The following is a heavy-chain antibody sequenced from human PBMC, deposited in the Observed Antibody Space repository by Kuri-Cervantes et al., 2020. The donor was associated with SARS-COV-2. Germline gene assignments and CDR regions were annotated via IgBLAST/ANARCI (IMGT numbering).Heavy chain of an antibody. CDR1: GGPFISYA. V-gene: IGHV1-69*06. Sequence: SVKVSCKASGGPFISYAISWLRQAPGQGLEWMVGIIPIFGTANYEQKFQGRVTITADKSTSTAYMELSSLRSEDTAVYYCARVYGSGSLGWFDPWGQGTLVTVSS. D-gene: IGHD3-10*01. J-gene: IGHJ5*02. CDR2: IIPIFGTA. CDR3: ARVYGSGSLGWFDP.